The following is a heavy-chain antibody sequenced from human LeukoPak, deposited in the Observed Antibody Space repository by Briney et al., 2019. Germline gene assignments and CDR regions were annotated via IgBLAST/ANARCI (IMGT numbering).Heavy chain of an antibody. D-gene: IGHD3-22*01. CDR1: GGSISSSSYY. V-gene: IGHV4-39*01. Sequence: TETLFLTCTVSGGSISSSSYYWGWIRQPPGKGLEWIGSIYYSGSTYYNPSLKSRVTISVDTSKNQFSLKLSSVTAADTAVYYCARLYYYDSSGYYYPDYWGQGTLVTVSS. J-gene: IGHJ4*02. CDR3: ARLYYYDSSGYYYPDY. CDR2: IYYSGST.